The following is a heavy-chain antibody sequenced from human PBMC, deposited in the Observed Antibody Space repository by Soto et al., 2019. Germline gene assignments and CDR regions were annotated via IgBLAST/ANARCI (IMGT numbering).Heavy chain of an antibody. D-gene: IGHD2-8*01. Sequence: GASVKVSCKASGVTFSSYAISWVRQAPGQGLEWMGGIIPIFGTANYAQKFQGRVTITADKSTSTAYMELSSLRSEDTAVYYCALGAMVYAPAYYYGMDVWGQGTTVTVSS. CDR2: IIPIFGTA. CDR1: GVTFSSYA. V-gene: IGHV1-69*06. J-gene: IGHJ6*02. CDR3: ALGAMVYAPAYYYGMDV.